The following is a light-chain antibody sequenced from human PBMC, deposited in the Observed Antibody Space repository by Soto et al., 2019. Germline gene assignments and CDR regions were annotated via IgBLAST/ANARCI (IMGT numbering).Light chain of an antibody. V-gene: IGLV3-10*01. Sequence: SYELTQPPSVSVSPGQTARITCSGDALPKKYAYWYQQKSGQAPVLVIYEDSKRTSGIPERFSGSSSGTMATLTISGAQVEDEADYYCYSTDSSGNHVWVFGGGTKLTVL. CDR2: EDS. CDR1: ALPKKY. J-gene: IGLJ3*02. CDR3: YSTDSSGNHVWV.